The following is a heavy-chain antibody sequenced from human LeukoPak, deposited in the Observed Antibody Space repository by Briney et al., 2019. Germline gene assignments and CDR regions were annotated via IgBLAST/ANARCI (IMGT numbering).Heavy chain of an antibody. J-gene: IGHJ5*02. CDR3: ARGALGMVTGAWFDP. Sequence: ASVKVSCKASGYTFTSYGISWVRQAPGQGLEWMGWISAYNGNTNYAQKLQGRVTMTTDTSTSTAYMELRSLRSDDTAVYYCARGALGMVTGAWFDPWGQGTLVTVSS. CDR2: ISAYNGNT. CDR1: GYTFTSYG. V-gene: IGHV1-18*01. D-gene: IGHD1-26*01.